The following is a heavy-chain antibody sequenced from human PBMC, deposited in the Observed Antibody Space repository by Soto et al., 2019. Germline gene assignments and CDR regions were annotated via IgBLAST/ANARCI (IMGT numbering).Heavy chain of an antibody. V-gene: IGHV4-39*07. CDR1: GGSISSSSYY. CDR2: IYYSGST. D-gene: IGHD3-3*01. CDR3: ARAALITIFGVVIGYNWFDP. Sequence: SETLSLTCTVSGGSISSSSYYWGWIRQPPGKGLEWIGSIYYSGSTYYNPSLKSRVTISVDTSKNQFSLKLSSVTAADTAVYYCARAALITIFGVVIGYNWFDPWGQGTLVTVPQ. J-gene: IGHJ5*02.